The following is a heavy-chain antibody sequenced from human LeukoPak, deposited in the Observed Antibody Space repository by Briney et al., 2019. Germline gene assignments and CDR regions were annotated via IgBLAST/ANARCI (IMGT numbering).Heavy chain of an antibody. CDR1: GYTFTSYD. J-gene: IGHJ4*02. V-gene: IGHV1-8*01. D-gene: IGHD3-3*01. CDR3: ARGGYYDFWSGYYGIDY. Sequence: ASVKVSCKASGYTFTSYDINWVRQATGQGLEWMGWMNPNSGNTGYAQKFQGRVTMTRNTSISTAYMELSSLRSEDTAVYYCARGGYYDFWSGYYGIDYWGQGTLVTVSS. CDR2: MNPNSGNT.